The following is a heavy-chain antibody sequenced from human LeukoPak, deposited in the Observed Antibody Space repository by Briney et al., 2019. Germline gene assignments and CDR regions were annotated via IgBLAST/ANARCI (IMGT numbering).Heavy chain of an antibody. J-gene: IGHJ4*02. CDR1: GFTFNTYS. CDR2: IVTST. D-gene: IGHD3-22*01. Sequence: GGSLRLSCGASGFTFNTYSMHWVRQAPGKGLEWVSAIVTSTSYADSVKGRLTISRDNSKNTLYLQMNSLRAEDTAVYYCAKSGRSYDSSGYYYWDYWGQGTLVTVSS. V-gene: IGHV3-23*01. CDR3: AKSGRSYDSSGYYYWDY.